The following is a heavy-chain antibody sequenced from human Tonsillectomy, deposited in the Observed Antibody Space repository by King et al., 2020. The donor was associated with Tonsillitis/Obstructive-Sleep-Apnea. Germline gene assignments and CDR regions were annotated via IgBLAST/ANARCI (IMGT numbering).Heavy chain of an antibody. Sequence: EVQLVESGGGLVQPGGSLRLSCAASGFTFSSYWMSWVRQAPGKGLEWVANIKQDGSEKYYVDSVKGRFTISRDNAKNSLYLQMNSLGAADTAVYYCARAPDRSSWYVDYWGQGTLVTVSS. D-gene: IGHD6-13*01. CDR1: GFTFSSYW. J-gene: IGHJ4*02. CDR2: IKQDGSEK. CDR3: ARAPDRSSWYVDY. V-gene: IGHV3-7*01.